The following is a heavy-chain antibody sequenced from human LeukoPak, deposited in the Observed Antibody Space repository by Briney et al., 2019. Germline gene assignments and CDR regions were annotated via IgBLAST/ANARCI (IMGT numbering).Heavy chain of an antibody. CDR3: AGGYYYDSSGPKIDY. Sequence: SETLSLTCTVSGGSISSSSYYWGWIRQPPGKGLQWIGSIYTSGSTNYNPSLKSRVTMSVDTSKNQFSLKLSSVTAADTAVYYCAGGYYYDSSGPKIDYWGQGTLVTVSS. CDR2: IYTSGST. J-gene: IGHJ4*02. CDR1: GGSISSSSYY. V-gene: IGHV4-39*07. D-gene: IGHD3-22*01.